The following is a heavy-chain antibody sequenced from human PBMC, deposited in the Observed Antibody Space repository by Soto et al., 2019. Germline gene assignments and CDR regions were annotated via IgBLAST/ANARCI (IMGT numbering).Heavy chain of an antibody. V-gene: IGHV4-59*01. CDR3: ARVYPLELHFDY. CDR1: GGSISSYY. CDR2: IYYSGST. Sequence: SETLSLTCTVSGGSISSYYWSWIRQPPGKGLEWIGYIYYSGSTNYNPSLKSRVTISVDTSKNQFSLKLSSVTAADTAVYYCARVYPLELHFDYWGQGTLVTVSS. D-gene: IGHD1-7*01. J-gene: IGHJ4*02.